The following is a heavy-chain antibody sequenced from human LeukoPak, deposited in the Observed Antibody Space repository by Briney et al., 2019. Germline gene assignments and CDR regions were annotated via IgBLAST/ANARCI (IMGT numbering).Heavy chain of an antibody. CDR1: GDSISSGDYY. CDR3: ARGPRFGELLWHWFDP. V-gene: IGHV4-61*02. Sequence: SQTLSLTCTVSGDSISSGDYYWSWIRQPAGKGLEWVGRISSSGSTNYNPSLKSRVTISEDTSKNQFSLKLRSVTAADTAVYYCARGPRFGELLWHWFDPWGQGNLVTVSS. J-gene: IGHJ5*02. CDR2: ISSSGST. D-gene: IGHD3-10*01.